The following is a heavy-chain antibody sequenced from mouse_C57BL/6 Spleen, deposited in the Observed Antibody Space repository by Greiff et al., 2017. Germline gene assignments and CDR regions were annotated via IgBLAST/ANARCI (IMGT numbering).Heavy chain of an antibody. CDR1: GFTFSSYG. Sequence: EVQLVESGGDLVKPGGSLKLSCAASGFTFSSYGMSWVRQTPDKRLEWVATISSGGSYTYYPDSVKGRFTISRDNAKNTLYLQMSSLKSEDTAMYYGARQGGTTVGYFDVGGTGTTVTVSS. D-gene: IGHD1-1*01. J-gene: IGHJ1*03. CDR3: ARQGGTTVGYFDV. CDR2: ISSGGSYT. V-gene: IGHV5-6*01.